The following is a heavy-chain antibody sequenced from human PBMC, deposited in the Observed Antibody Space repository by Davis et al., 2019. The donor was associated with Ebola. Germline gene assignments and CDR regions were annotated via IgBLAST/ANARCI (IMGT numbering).Heavy chain of an antibody. CDR1: GFTVSSDY. Sequence: GESLKISCAASGFTVSSDYMSWVRQAPGKGLEWVSVIYSGGNTYYADSVKGRFTISRDNSKNMLFLQMNSLRAEDTAVYYCAGGGAFEIWGQGTMVTVSS. J-gene: IGHJ3*02. CDR2: IYSGGNT. V-gene: IGHV3-53*05. CDR3: AGGGAFEI.